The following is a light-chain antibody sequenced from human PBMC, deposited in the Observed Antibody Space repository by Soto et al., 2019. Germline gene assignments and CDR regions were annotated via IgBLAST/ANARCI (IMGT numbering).Light chain of an antibody. V-gene: IGLV2-14*01. CDR1: SSDVGGYKF. CDR3: LSYTSANTRV. CDR2: EVN. J-gene: IGLJ3*02. Sequence: QSVLTQPPSVSAAPGQKVTISCTGTSSDVGGYKFVSWYQHHPGKAPKLMIYEVNNRPSGVSNRFSGSKSGNTASLTISGLQPEDEADYYCLSYTSANTRVFGGGTKLTVL.